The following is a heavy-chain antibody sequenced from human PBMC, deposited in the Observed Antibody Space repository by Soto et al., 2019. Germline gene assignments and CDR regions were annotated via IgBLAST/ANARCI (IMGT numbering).Heavy chain of an antibody. CDR3: AKSVYNWNDGFFDY. V-gene: IGHV3-30*18. Sequence: GGSLRLSCAASGFTFSTYGMHWVRQAPCKGLEWVAVISYDGNNKYYADSVKGRFTISRDNSKNTLYLQMSSLRAEDTAVYYCAKSVYNWNDGFFDYWGQGTLVTVSS. CDR2: ISYDGNNK. CDR1: GFTFSTYG. D-gene: IGHD1-1*01. J-gene: IGHJ4*02.